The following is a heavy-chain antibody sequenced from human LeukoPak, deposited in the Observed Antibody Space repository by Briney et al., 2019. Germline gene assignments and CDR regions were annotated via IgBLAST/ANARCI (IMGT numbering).Heavy chain of an antibody. CDR1: GSTFRSFW. CDR3: ARDFGGGDDY. V-gene: IGHV3-74*01. CDR2: IDSDGSRT. D-gene: IGHD2-21*02. Sequence: GGSLRLSCAVSGSTFRSFWMHWVRQAPGKGLVWVSHIDSDGSRTNYGDSVKGRFTISRDNAKNTLYLQMNSLRAEDTAIYYCARDFGGGDDYWGQGTLVTVSS. J-gene: IGHJ4*02.